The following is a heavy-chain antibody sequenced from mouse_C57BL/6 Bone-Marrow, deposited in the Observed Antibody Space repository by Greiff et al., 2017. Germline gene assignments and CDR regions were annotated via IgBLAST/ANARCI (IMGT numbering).Heavy chain of an antibody. CDR1: GFTFSSYT. CDR2: ISGGGGNT. CDR3: SRQVTTVLATKYFDV. J-gene: IGHJ1*03. Sequence: DVMLVESGGGLVKPGGSLKLSCAASGFTFSSYTMSWVRQTPEKRLQWVAAISGGGGNTYYPDSVKGRFPISRDNDKNILYLQMSSLRSEDTALYYCSRQVTTVLATKYFDVWGTGTTVTVSS. D-gene: IGHD1-1*01. V-gene: IGHV5-9*01.